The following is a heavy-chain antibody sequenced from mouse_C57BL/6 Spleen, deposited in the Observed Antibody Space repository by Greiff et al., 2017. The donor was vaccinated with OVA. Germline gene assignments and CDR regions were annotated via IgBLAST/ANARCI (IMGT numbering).Heavy chain of an antibody. Sequence: VQLQQSGPELVKPGASVKMSCKASGYTFTDYNMHWVKQSHGKSLEWIGYINPNNGGTSYNQKFKGKATLTVDKSSSTAYMQLSSLTSEDSAVYYCAREVVAPYAMDYWGQGTSVTVSS. D-gene: IGHD1-1*01. CDR3: AREVVAPYAMDY. CDR1: GYTFTDYN. CDR2: INPNNGGT. J-gene: IGHJ4*01. V-gene: IGHV1-22*01.